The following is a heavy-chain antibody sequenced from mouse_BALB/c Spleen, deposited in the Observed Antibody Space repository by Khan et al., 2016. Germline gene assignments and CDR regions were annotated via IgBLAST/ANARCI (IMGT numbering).Heavy chain of an antibody. CDR1: GYTFTTAG. CDR3: ARSYSSYAMDY. CDR2: INTHSGVP. Sequence: QIQLVQSGPEVKKSGETVRISCKASGYTFTTAGMQWVQRMPGKGLKWIGWINTHSGVPKYAEDFKGRFAFSLETSASTAYLQISNLKNEDTASYFCARSYSSYAMDYWGQGTSVTVSS. V-gene: IGHV9-4*02. J-gene: IGHJ4*01. D-gene: IGHD1-1*01.